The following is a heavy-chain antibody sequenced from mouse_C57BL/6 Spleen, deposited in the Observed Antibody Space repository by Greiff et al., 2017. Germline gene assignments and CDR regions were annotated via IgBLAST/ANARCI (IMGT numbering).Heavy chain of an antibody. D-gene: IGHD2-3*01. CDR3: ARGVYDSSFAY. CDR2: INPNNGGT. V-gene: IGHV1-26*01. CDR1: GYTFTDYY. J-gene: IGHJ3*01. Sequence: EVQLQQSGPELVKPGASVKISCKASGYTFTDYYMNWVKQSHGKSLEWIGDINPNNGGTSYNQKFKGKATLTVDKSYSTAYMELRSLTSEDSAVYYCARGVYDSSFAYWGQGTLVTVSA.